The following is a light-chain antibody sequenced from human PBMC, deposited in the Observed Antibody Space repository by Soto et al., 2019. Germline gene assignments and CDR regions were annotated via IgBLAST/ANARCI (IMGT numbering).Light chain of an antibody. CDR1: SSDVGGYNY. CDR2: DVG. Sequence: QSVLTQPASVSGSPGQSITISYTGTSSDVGGYNYVSWYQQHPGKAPKLMIYDVGNRPSGVSNRFSGSKSGNTASLTISGLQAEDEADYYCSSYTSSTTLVFGGGTKVTVL. CDR3: SSYTSSTTLV. J-gene: IGLJ2*01. V-gene: IGLV2-14*01.